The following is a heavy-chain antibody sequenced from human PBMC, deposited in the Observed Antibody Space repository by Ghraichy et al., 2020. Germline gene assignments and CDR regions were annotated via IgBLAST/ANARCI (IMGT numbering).Heavy chain of an antibody. CDR3: ASHGAALDAFDI. J-gene: IGHJ3*02. Sequence: SQTLSLTCAISGDSVSSNSAAWNWIRQSPSRGLEWLGRTYYRSKWYNDYAGSVKSRITINPDTSKNQFSLQLNSVTPEDTAVYYCASHGAALDAFDIWGQGTMVTVSS. CDR1: GDSVSSNSAA. D-gene: IGHD3-16*01. CDR2: TYYRSKWYN. V-gene: IGHV6-1*01.